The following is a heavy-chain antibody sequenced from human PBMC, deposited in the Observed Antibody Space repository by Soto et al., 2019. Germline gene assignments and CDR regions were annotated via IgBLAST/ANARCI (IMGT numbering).Heavy chain of an antibody. Sequence: ASVKVSCKDSGYTFTGYCMHWVRQAPGQGLEWMGWINPNSGGTNYAQKFQGWVTMTRDTSISTAYMELSRLRSDDTAVYYCAREPLVVATGFDYWGQGTLVTVSS. CDR2: INPNSGGT. J-gene: IGHJ4*02. V-gene: IGHV1-2*04. CDR3: AREPLVVATGFDY. CDR1: GYTFTGYC. D-gene: IGHD5-12*01.